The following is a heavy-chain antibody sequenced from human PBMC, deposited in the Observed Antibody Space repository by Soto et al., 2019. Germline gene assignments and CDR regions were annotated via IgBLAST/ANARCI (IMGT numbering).Heavy chain of an antibody. J-gene: IGHJ4*02. D-gene: IGHD6-19*01. CDR2: ISGSGANT. V-gene: IGHV3-23*01. CDR3: AKRSLYSSGDVDY. CDR1: GFTFSSYA. Sequence: EVQLLESGGGLVQPGGSLRLSCAASGFTFSSYAMSWVHQAAGKGLEWVSTISGSGANTYYADSVKGRFTISRDNSKNTLYLQMNSLRAEDTAVYYCAKRSLYSSGDVDYWGQGTLVTVSS.